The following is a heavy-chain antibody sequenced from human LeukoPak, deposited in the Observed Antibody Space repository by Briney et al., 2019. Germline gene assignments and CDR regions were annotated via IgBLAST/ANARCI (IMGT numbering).Heavy chain of an antibody. CDR3: ARGRGGPIGYCSSTSCYRGRRYFDL. Sequence: PSETLSLTCAVYGGTFSGYYWSWIRQPPGKGLEWIGEINHSGSTNYNPSLKSRVTISVDTSKNQFSLKLSSVTAADTAVYYCARGRGGPIGYCSSTSCYRGRRYFDLWGRGTLVTVSS. D-gene: IGHD2-2*01. J-gene: IGHJ2*01. CDR2: INHSGST. CDR1: GGTFSGYY. V-gene: IGHV4-34*01.